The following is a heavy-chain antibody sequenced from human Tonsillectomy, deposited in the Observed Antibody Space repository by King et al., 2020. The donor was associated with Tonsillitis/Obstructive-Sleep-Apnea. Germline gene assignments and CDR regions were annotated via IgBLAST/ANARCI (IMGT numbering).Heavy chain of an antibody. Sequence: VQLVESGGGLVQPGGSLRLSCSASGFTFSSYAMNWVRQAPGKGLEWVSTISGGGGDTYYADSVKGRFTISRDNSKNTLYLQMNSLRAEDTAVYFCAKDKYYETSGYYYDYYYYCMDVWGKGTTVTVS. CDR2: ISGGGGDT. J-gene: IGHJ6*03. V-gene: IGHV3-23*04. D-gene: IGHD3-22*01. CDR1: GFTFSSYA. CDR3: AKDKYYETSGYYYDYYYYCMDV.